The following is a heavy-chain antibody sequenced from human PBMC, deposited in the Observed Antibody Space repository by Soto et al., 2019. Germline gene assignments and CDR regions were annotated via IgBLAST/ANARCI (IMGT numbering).Heavy chain of an antibody. J-gene: IGHJ5*02. Sequence: EVQLVESGGGLVKPGGSLRLSCAASGFTFISYGMNWVRQAPGKGREWVSSISSSSSYIYYADSVKGRFTISRDNAKNSLYLQMYSLRAEDTAVYYCARDKSSGWNNNWFDPWGQGTLVTVSS. CDR3: ARDKSSGWNNNWFDP. V-gene: IGHV3-21*01. D-gene: IGHD6-19*01. CDR1: GFTFISYG. CDR2: ISSSSSYI.